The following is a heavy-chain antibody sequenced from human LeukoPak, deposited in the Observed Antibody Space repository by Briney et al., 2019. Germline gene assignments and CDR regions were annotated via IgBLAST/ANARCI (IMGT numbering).Heavy chain of an antibody. CDR2: ITSGGITT. V-gene: IGHV3-11*04. CDR1: GFNFNDHY. CDR3: ATLRIGFDS. Sequence: PGGSLRLSCAASGFNFNDHYMTWIRQAPGKGLEWLSFITSGGITTSYADSVRGRFTISRDNANNFLFPQMNDLRADDTAVYFCATLRIGFDSWGQGTLVTVAS. J-gene: IGHJ5*01. D-gene: IGHD2-21*01.